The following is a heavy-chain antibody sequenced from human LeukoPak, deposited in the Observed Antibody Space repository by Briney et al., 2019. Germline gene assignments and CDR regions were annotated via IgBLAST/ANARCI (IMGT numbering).Heavy chain of an antibody. J-gene: IGHJ4*02. Sequence: GESLKISCKGSGYSFTSYWIGWVRQMPGKGLEWMGIIYPGDSDTRYSPSFQGQVTISADKSISTAYLQWSSLKASDTAMYYCASSRPGYSGYPNHFDYWGQGTLVTVSS. D-gene: IGHD5-12*01. CDR1: GYSFTSYW. CDR3: ASSRPGYSGYPNHFDY. CDR2: IYPGDSDT. V-gene: IGHV5-51*01.